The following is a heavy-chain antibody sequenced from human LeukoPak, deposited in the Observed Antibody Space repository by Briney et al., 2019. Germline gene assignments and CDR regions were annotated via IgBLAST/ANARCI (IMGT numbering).Heavy chain of an antibody. J-gene: IGHJ4*02. D-gene: IGHD5-12*01. V-gene: IGHV3-9*01. CDR3: AKDKAPLYSGYDWDLDF. CDR2: ISGNSGSI. CDR1: GFTFHQYA. Sequence: AGRSLRLSCAASGFTFHQYAIHWVRQVPGKGLEWVSGISGNSGSIGYADSVRGRFTISRDNAKNSVYLQMNSLRAEDTALYYCAKDKAPLYSGYDWDLDFWGQGTLVIVSS.